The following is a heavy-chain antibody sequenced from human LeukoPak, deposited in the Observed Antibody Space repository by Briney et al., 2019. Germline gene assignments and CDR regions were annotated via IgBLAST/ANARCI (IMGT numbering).Heavy chain of an antibody. CDR1: GGSFSGYY. Sequence: SETLSLTCAVYGGSFSGYYWSWNRQPPGKGLEWIGEINHSGSTNYNPSLKSRVTISVDTSKNQFSLKLSSVTAADTAVYYCARGHGSGSYIVYWGQGTLVTVSS. CDR3: ARGHGSGSYIVY. CDR2: INHSGST. V-gene: IGHV4-34*01. D-gene: IGHD3-10*01. J-gene: IGHJ4*02.